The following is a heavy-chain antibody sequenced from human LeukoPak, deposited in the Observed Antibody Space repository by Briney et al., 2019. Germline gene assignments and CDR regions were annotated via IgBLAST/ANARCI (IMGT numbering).Heavy chain of an antibody. Sequence: GESLKISCKGSGYSFTSYGISWVRQAPGQGLEWMGWISAYNGNTNYAQKLQGRVTMTTDTSTSTAYMELRSLRSDDTAVYYCARVVSGLYSGSYGYWGQGTLVTVSS. D-gene: IGHD1-26*01. J-gene: IGHJ4*02. CDR2: ISAYNGNT. V-gene: IGHV1-18*01. CDR3: ARVVSGLYSGSYGY. CDR1: GYSFTSYG.